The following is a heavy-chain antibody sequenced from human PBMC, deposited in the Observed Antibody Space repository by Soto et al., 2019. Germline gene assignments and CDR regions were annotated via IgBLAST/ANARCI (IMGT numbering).Heavy chain of an antibody. J-gene: IGHJ3*02. CDR1: GGSISSGDYY. CDR3: ARAGVLYYYDSSGYYKSSGEAFDI. Sequence: PSETLSLTCTVSGGSISSGDYYWSWIRQPPGKGLEWIGYIYYSGSTYYNPSLKSRVTISVDTSKNQFSLKLSSVTAAGTAVYYWARAGVLYYYDSSGYYKSSGEAFDIWGQGT. V-gene: IGHV4-30-4*01. D-gene: IGHD3-22*01. CDR2: IYYSGST.